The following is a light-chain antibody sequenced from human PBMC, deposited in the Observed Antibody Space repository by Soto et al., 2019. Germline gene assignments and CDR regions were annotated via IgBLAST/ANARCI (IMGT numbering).Light chain of an antibody. CDR2: EVS. Sequence: QSALTQPAYVSGSPGQSITISCTGTSSDVGSYNLVSWYQQHPGKAPKLMIYEVSKRPSGVSNRFSGSKSGNTASLTISGLQAEDEADYYCCSYAGSSTFLYVFGTGTKVTVL. V-gene: IGLV2-23*02. CDR1: SSDVGSYNL. CDR3: CSYAGSSTFLYV. J-gene: IGLJ1*01.